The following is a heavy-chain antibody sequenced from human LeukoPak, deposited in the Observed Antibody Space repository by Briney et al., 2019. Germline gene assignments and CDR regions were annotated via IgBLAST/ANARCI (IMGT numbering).Heavy chain of an antibody. D-gene: IGHD3-10*01. CDR1: GGSFSSSHYY. Sequence: SETLSLTCTVSGGSFSSSHYYWGWIRQPPGKGLEWIGSIYYSGSPFYNPSVKSRVTISVDTSKKQFSLKLSSVTAVNAAVYYCARHASIYCSGSIFDYWGQGALVTVFS. J-gene: IGHJ4*02. CDR2: IYYSGSP. V-gene: IGHV4-39*01. CDR3: ARHASIYCSGSIFDY.